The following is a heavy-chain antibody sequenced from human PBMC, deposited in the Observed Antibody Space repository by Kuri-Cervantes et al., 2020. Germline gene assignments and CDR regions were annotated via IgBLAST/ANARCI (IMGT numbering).Heavy chain of an antibody. V-gene: IGHV3-48*01. D-gene: IGHD3-22*01. CDR2: ISSSSSTI. CDR1: GFTFSSYS. J-gene: IGHJ6*02. Sequence: GESLKISCAASGFTFSSYSMNWVRQAPGKGLEWVSYISSSSSTIYYADSVKGRFTISRDNAKNTLYLQMNSLRAEDTAVYYCARDNYYDSSGYYYYYGMDVWGQGTTVTVSS. CDR3: ARDNYYDSSGYYYYYGMDV.